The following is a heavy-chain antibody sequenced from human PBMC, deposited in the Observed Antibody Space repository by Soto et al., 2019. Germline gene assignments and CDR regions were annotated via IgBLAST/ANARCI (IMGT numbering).Heavy chain of an antibody. V-gene: IGHV3-23*01. CDR1: GFTFSSYA. CDR2: ISGSGGST. Sequence: EVQLLESGGGLVQPGGSLRLSCAASGFTFSSYAMSWVRQAPGKGLEWVSAISGSGGSTYYADSVKGRFTISRDNSKNMLYLQMNSLRAEDTAVYYCAKGSNYDFWSGYYTGWGYYFDYWGQGTLVTVSS. D-gene: IGHD3-3*01. J-gene: IGHJ4*02. CDR3: AKGSNYDFWSGYYTGWGYYFDY.